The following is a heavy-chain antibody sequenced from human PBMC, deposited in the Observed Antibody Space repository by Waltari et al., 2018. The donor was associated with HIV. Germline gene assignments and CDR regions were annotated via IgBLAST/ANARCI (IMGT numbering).Heavy chain of an antibody. J-gene: IGHJ3*02. V-gene: IGHV4-61*02. CDR1: GGSISSGSYY. Sequence: QVQLQESGPGLVKPSQTLSLTCTVSGGSISSGSYYWSWFRQPAGKGLEWIGRIYTSGSTNYNPSLKSRVTISVDTSKNQFSLKLSSVTAADTAVYYCARERGAVDAFDIWGQGTMVTVSS. D-gene: IGHD3-10*01. CDR3: ARERGAVDAFDI. CDR2: IYTSGST.